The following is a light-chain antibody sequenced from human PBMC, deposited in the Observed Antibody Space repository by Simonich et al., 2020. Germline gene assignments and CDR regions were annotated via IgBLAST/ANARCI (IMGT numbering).Light chain of an antibody. CDR1: QSVSSSY. V-gene: IGKV3-20*01. CDR2: GAS. CDR3: QQYGSSPFT. J-gene: IGKJ3*01. Sequence: DIVLTQSPGTLSLSPGERATLSCRASQSVSSSYLAWYQQNPGQAPRPLIYGASNRATGIPDRFSGSGSGTDFTLTISRLEPEDFAVYYCQQYGSSPFTFGPGTKVDIK.